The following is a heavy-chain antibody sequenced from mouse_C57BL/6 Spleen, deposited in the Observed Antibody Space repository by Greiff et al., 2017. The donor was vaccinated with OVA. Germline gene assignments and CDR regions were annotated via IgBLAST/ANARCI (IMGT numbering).Heavy chain of an antibody. J-gene: IGHJ4*01. CDR1: GFTFSDYG. CDR3: ARGDYYGSSLLDY. CDR2: ISSGSSTI. Sequence: EVKVVESGGGLVKPGGSLKLSCAASGFTFSDYGMHWVRQAPEKGLEWVAYISSGSSTIYYADTVKGRFTISRDNAKNTLFLQMTSLRSEDTAMYYCARGDYYGSSLLDYWGQGTSVTVSS. D-gene: IGHD1-1*01. V-gene: IGHV5-17*01.